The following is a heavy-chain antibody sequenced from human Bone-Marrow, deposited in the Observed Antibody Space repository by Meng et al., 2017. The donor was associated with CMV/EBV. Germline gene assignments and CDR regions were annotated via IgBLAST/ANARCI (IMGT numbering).Heavy chain of an antibody. CDR3: ARGRVSSSWSYYYYYYGMDV. CDR2: IKCDGSEK. Sequence: GESLKISCAASGFTFSSAWMHWVCQAPEKGLEWVAGIKCDGSEKYYVDSVKGRLTISRENAKNSLYLQMNSLRAGDTAVYYCARGRVSSSWSYYYYYYGMDVWGQGTTVTVSS. D-gene: IGHD6-13*01. CDR1: GFTFSSAW. V-gene: IGHV3-52*01. J-gene: IGHJ6*02.